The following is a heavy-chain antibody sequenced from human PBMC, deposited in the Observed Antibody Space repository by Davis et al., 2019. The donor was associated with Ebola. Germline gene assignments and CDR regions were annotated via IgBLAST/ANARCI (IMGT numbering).Heavy chain of an antibody. D-gene: IGHD4-11*01. V-gene: IGHV1-18*01. Sequence: ASVKVSCKASGYTFTNYGISWVRQAPGQGLEWMGWISPYNGNTNHAQNLQGRVTMTTDTSTGTAYMELRSLRAADTAVYYCARESTVTTRYYYYGMDVWGKGTTVTVSS. CDR3: ARESTVTTRYYYYGMDV. CDR2: ISPYNGNT. CDR1: GYTFTNYG. J-gene: IGHJ6*04.